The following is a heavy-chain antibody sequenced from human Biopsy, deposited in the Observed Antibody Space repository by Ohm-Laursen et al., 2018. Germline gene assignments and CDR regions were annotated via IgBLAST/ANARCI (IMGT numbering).Heavy chain of an antibody. Sequence: SRNASGYTFTTYYIHWARQAPGQGLGWMGIINPGGNSTAYTQNFQGRVTMTWDTSTTTVYMELTSLRSEETSVYYCVLASFDYWGQGTLVTVPS. V-gene: IGHV1-46*01. CDR3: VLASFDY. J-gene: IGHJ4*02. CDR2: INPGGNST. CDR1: GYTFTTYY.